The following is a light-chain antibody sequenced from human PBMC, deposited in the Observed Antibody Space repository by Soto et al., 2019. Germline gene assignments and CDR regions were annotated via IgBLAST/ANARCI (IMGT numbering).Light chain of an antibody. Sequence: EIVLTQSPATLSLSPGERATLSCRASQSVSSYLAWYQQKPGQDPRLLIYDASNRATGIPARFSGSGSGTDFTLTISSLEPKDSAVYYCQQRSNWPPITVGQGTRLVIK. V-gene: IGKV3-11*01. J-gene: IGKJ5*01. CDR2: DAS. CDR1: QSVSSY. CDR3: QQRSNWPPIT.